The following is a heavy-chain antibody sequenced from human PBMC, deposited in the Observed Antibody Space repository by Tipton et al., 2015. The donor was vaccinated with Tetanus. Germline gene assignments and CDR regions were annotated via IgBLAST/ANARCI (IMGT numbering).Heavy chain of an antibody. CDR2: IYYTGNT. J-gene: IGHJ4*02. V-gene: IGHV4-61*01. CDR3: AGLPVGGGYSAHHYFLH. Sequence: TLSLTCTVSGGSVSSGNYYWSWIRQSPGRGLEWIGYIYYTGNTNYNPSLKSRVTISADTTKKQFSLNLRSVTAADTAVYYCAGLPVGGGYSAHHYFLHWGQGTLVTVSS. CDR1: GGSVSSGNYY. D-gene: IGHD4-23*01.